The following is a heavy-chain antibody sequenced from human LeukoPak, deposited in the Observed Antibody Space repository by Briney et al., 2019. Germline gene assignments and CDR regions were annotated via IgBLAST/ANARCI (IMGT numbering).Heavy chain of an antibody. CDR1: GYTFISYW. D-gene: IGHD6-13*01. Sequence: GESLKISCKGSGYTFISYWIGWVRQMPGKGLEWMGIIYPGDSDTRYSPSFQGQVTISADQSISTADLQWSSLNASDTAMYYCARQVVATAGTYDYWGQGTLGTVSS. J-gene: IGHJ4*02. CDR2: IYPGDSDT. CDR3: ARQVVATAGTYDY. V-gene: IGHV5-51*01.